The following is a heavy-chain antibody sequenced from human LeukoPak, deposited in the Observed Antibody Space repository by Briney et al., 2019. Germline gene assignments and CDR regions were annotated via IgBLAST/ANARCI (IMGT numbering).Heavy chain of an antibody. J-gene: IGHJ3*02. CDR3: ARFLAAAGNDAFDI. D-gene: IGHD6-13*01. Sequence: GGSLRLSCAASGFTFSSYSMNWVRQAPGKGLEWVSSISSSSSYIYCADSVKGRFTISRDNAKNSLYLQMNSLRAEDTAVYYCARFLAAAGNDAFDIWGQGTMVTVSS. CDR1: GFTFSSYS. V-gene: IGHV3-21*01. CDR2: ISSSSSYI.